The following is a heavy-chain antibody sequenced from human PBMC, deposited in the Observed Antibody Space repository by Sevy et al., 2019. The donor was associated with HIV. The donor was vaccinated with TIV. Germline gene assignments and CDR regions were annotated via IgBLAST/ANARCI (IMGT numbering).Heavy chain of an antibody. J-gene: IGHJ6*02. V-gene: IGHV3-7*01. Sequence: GGSLRLSCAASGFTFSSYWMSWVRQAPGKGLEWVANIKQDGSEKYYVDSVKGRFTISRDNAKNSLYLQMNSLRAEDTAVYYCAGDVGRDIVVVPAAILDYYYGMDVWGQGTTVTVSS. D-gene: IGHD2-2*02. CDR2: IKQDGSEK. CDR1: GFTFSSYW. CDR3: AGDVGRDIVVVPAAILDYYYGMDV.